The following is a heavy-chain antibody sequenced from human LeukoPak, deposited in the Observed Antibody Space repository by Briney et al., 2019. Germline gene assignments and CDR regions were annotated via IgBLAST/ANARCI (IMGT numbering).Heavy chain of an antibody. Sequence: PGGSLRLSCAASGFTFSSYSMNWVRQAPGKGLEWVSYISSSSSTIYYADSVKGRFTISRDNAKNSLYLQMNSLRDEDTAVYYCARDGTSCYFSSCYYYYMDVWGKGTTVTVSS. CDR2: ISSSSSTI. J-gene: IGHJ6*03. V-gene: IGHV3-48*02. CDR1: GFTFSSYS. D-gene: IGHD2-2*01. CDR3: ARDGTSCYFSSCYYYYMDV.